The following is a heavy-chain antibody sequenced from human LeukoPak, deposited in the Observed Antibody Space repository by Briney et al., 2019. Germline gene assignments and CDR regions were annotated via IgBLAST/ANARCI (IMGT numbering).Heavy chain of an antibody. CDR2: IIPIFGTA. Sequence: ASVKVSGKASGGTFSSYAISWVRQAPGQGLEWMGGIIPIFGTANYAQKFQGRVTITADESTSTAYMELSSLRSEDTAVYYCASNFYYDFWSGYYHPTDFVGMDVWGQGTTVTVSS. J-gene: IGHJ6*02. D-gene: IGHD3-3*01. CDR3: ASNFYYDFWSGYYHPTDFVGMDV. V-gene: IGHV1-69*13. CDR1: GGTFSSYA.